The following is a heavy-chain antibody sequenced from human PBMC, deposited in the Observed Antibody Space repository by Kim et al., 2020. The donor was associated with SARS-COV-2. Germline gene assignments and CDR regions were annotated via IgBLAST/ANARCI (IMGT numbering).Heavy chain of an antibody. V-gene: IGHV3-20*01. CDR3: ARREYYYDSSGYWTWFDP. Sequence: GGSLRLSCAASGFTFDDYGMSWVRQAPGKGLEWVSGINWNGGSTGYADSVKGRFTISRDNAKNSLYLQMNSLRAEDTALYHCARREYYYDSSGYWTWFDPWGQGTLVTVSS. D-gene: IGHD3-22*01. CDR1: GFTFDDYG. CDR2: INWNGGST. J-gene: IGHJ5*02.